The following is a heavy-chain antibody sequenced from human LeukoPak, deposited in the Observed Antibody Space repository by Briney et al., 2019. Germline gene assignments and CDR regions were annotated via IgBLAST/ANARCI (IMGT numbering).Heavy chain of an antibody. CDR2: ISAYNGNT. V-gene: IGHV1-18*01. CDR1: GYTFTSYG. CDR3: ARDSAPYCGGDCYSKI. D-gene: IGHD2-21*02. Sequence: ASVKVSCKASGYTFTSYGISWVRQAPGQGLEWMGWISAYNGNTNYAQKLRGRVTMTTDTSTSTAYMELRSLRSDDTAVYYCARDSAPYCGGDCYSKIWGQGTLVTVSS. J-gene: IGHJ4*02.